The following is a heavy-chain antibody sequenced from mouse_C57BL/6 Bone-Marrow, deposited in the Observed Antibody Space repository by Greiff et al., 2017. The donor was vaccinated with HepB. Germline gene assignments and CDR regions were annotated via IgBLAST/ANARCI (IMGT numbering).Heavy chain of an antibody. CDR2: IYPGSGST. CDR3: AREGNWVEGDY. Sequence: VKLVESGAELVKPGASVKMSCKASGYTFTSYWITWVKQRPGQGLEWIGDIYPGSGSTNYNEKFKSKATLTVDTSSSTAYMQLSSLTSEDSAVYYCAREGNWVEGDYWGQGTTLTVSS. CDR1: GYTFTSYW. V-gene: IGHV1-55*01. J-gene: IGHJ2*01. D-gene: IGHD4-1*01.